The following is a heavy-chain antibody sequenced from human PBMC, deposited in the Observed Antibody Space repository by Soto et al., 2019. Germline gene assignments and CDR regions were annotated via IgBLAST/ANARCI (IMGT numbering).Heavy chain of an antibody. V-gene: IGHV3-30-3*01. CDR3: ARELLWSFDY. J-gene: IGHJ4*02. D-gene: IGHD3-10*01. CDR1: VFTFSSYA. CDR2: ISYDGSNK. Sequence: PGGSLRLSCAASVFTFSSYAMHWVRQAPGKGLEWVAVISYDGSNKYYADSVKGRFTISRDNSKNTLYLQMNSLRAEDTAVYYCARELLWSFDYGGQGTLVTVSS.